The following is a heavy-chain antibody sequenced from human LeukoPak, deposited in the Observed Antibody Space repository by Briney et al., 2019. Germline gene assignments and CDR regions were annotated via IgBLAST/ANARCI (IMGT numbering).Heavy chain of an antibody. CDR2: ISYDGSNK. Sequence: GRSLRLSCAASGFTFSSYAMHWVRQAPGKGLEWVAVISYDGSNKYYADSVKGRFTISRDNSKNTPYLQMNSLRAEDTAVNYCTPCHDAFDIWGQGTMVTVSS. CDR1: GFTFSSYA. V-gene: IGHV3-30*04. CDR3: TPCHDAFDI. J-gene: IGHJ3*02.